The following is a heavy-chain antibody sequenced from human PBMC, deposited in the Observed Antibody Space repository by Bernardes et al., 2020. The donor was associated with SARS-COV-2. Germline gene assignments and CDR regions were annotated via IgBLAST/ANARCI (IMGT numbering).Heavy chain of an antibody. V-gene: IGHV4-31*03. CDR1: GGSISSGGYY. Sequence: SETLSLTCTVSGGSISSGGYYWSWIRQHPGKGLEWIGYIYYSGSTYYNPSLKSRVTISVDTSKNQFSLKLSSVTAADTAVYYCARDRIEDCSSTSCHLYYYYGMDVWGQGTTVTVSS. D-gene: IGHD2-2*01. CDR3: ARDRIEDCSSTSCHLYYYYGMDV. J-gene: IGHJ6*02. CDR2: IYYSGST.